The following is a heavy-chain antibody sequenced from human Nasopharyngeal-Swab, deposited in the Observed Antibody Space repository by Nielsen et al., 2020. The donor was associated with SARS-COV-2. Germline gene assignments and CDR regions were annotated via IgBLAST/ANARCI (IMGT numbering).Heavy chain of an antibody. CDR1: GFTFSSYS. V-gene: IGHV3-21*01. Sequence: GESLKISCAAPGFTFSSYSMNWVRQAPGKGLEWVSSISSSSSYIYYADSVKGRFTISRDNAKNSLYLQMNSPRAEDTAVYYCAREVGSSWYYFDYWGQGTLVTVSS. J-gene: IGHJ4*02. CDR2: ISSSSSYI. CDR3: AREVGSSWYYFDY. D-gene: IGHD6-13*01.